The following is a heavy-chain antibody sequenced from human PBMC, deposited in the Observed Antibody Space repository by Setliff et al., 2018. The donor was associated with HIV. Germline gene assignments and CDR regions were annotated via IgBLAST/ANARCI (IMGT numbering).Heavy chain of an antibody. V-gene: IGHV4-39*01. CDR2: IYYSGST. Sequence: PSETLSLTCTVSGGSISSSSYYWGWIRKPPGKGLERIGSIYYSGSTYYNPSLKSRVSISVDTSKNQLSRTLSSVTAADTAVYYCARPVAAAATWWPQRFAFDIWGQGTMVT. D-gene: IGHD6-13*01. J-gene: IGHJ3*02. CDR3: ARPVAAAATWWPQRFAFDI. CDR1: GGSISSSSYY.